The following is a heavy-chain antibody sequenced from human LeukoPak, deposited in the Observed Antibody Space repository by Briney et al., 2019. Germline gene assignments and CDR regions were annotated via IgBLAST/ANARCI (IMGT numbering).Heavy chain of an antibody. CDR2: ISYDGSNK. CDR1: GFTFSSYA. J-gene: IGHJ6*02. V-gene: IGHV3-30-3*01. Sequence: GRSLRLSCAASGFTFSSYAMDWVRQAPGKGLEWVAVISYDGSNKYYADSVKGRITISRDNSKNTLYLQMNSLRAEDTAVYYCARGGVAPKYYYYGMDVWGQGTPVTVSS. CDR3: ARGGVAPKYYYYGMDV. D-gene: IGHD1-26*01.